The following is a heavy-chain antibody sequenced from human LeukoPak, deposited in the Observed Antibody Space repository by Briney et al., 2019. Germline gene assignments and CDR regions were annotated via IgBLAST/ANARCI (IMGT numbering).Heavy chain of an antibody. CDR3: TRLNVPSSGS. CDR1: GFTFSSYW. V-gene: IGHV3-74*01. J-gene: IGHJ4*02. D-gene: IGHD3-22*01. Sequence: PGGSLRLSCAASGFTFSSYWMHWVRQAPGKGLVWVSHINSDGSTTGYADSVKGRFTISRDNAKNTLYLQMNSLRAEDTAVYYCTRLNVPSSGSWGQGTLVTVSS. CDR2: INSDGSTT.